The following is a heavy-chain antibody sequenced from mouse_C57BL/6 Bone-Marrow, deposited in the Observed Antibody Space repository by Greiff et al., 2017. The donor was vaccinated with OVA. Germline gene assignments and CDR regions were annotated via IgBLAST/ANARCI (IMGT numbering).Heavy chain of an antibody. D-gene: IGHD2-3*01. V-gene: IGHV3-6*01. Sequence: ESGPGLVKPSQSLSLTCSVTGYSITSGYYWNWIRQFPGNKLEWMGYISYDGSNNYNPSLKNRISITRDTSKTQFFLKLNSVTTEDTATYYCARGGGYYSWFAYWGQGTLVTVSA. CDR2: ISYDGSN. J-gene: IGHJ3*01. CDR3: ARGGGYYSWFAY. CDR1: GYSITSGYY.